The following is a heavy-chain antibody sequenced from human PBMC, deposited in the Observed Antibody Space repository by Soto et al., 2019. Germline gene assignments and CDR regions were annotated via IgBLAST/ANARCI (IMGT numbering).Heavy chain of an antibody. D-gene: IGHD3-10*01. V-gene: IGHV3-23*01. CDR3: ANAGPGSGSYSHVPYNWCDA. CDR2: ISGSGGST. J-gene: IGHJ5*02. CDR1: EFTFSSYT. Sequence: GVSPRLSFSASEFTFSSYTMSWLRQAPGKGLEWVSAISGSGGSTYYADSVKGRFTISRDNSKNTLYLQMNSLRAEDTAVYYCANAGPGSGSYSHVPYNWCDAWGQGT.